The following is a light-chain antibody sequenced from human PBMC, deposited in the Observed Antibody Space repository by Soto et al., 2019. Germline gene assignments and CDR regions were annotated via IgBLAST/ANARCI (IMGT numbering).Light chain of an antibody. J-gene: IGLJ1*01. Sequence: QSVLTQPPSVSAAPGQKVTISCSGSSSNIGNNYVSWYQQLPGTAPKLLIYENNKRPSGIPDRFSGSKSGTSATLGITGLQTGDEADYYCGTWDSSLSAYVFGTR. V-gene: IGLV1-51*02. CDR2: ENN. CDR1: SSNIGNNY. CDR3: GTWDSSLSAYV.